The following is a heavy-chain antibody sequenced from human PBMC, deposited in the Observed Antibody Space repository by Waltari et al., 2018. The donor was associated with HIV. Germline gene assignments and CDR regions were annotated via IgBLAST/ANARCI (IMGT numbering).Heavy chain of an antibody. V-gene: IGHV1-2*02. J-gene: IGHJ4*02. CDR3: TRVFRGTINYFDSRLGH. CDR2: INPNSGGK. CDR1: GFTFTGYY. Sequence: QVQLVQSGAEVKKPGASVTVSCTASGFTFTGYYMHWVRPAPGQGLEWMGWINPNSGGKRYSEKFQGRVTLTRDTSISPAYMELFRLRFDDTAIYYCTRVFRGTINYFDSRLGHWGQGTLVTVSS. D-gene: IGHD3-22*01.